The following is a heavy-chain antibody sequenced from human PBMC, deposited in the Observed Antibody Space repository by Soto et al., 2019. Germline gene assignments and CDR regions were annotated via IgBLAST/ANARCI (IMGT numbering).Heavy chain of an antibody. CDR1: GFTFSSYS. V-gene: IGHV3-21*01. D-gene: IGHD6-6*01. CDR2: ISSSSSYI. CDR3: ARDPRYSSSSYYMDV. Sequence: GGSLRLSCAASGFTFSSYSMNWVRQAPGKGLEWVSSISSSSSYIYYADSVKGRFTISRDNVKNSLYLQMNSLRAEDTAVYYCARDPRYSSSSYYMDVWGKGTTVTVSS. J-gene: IGHJ6*03.